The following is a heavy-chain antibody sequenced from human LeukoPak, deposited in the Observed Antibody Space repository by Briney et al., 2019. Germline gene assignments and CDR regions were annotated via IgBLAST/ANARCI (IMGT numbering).Heavy chain of an antibody. J-gene: IGHJ4*02. D-gene: IGHD2-2*01. V-gene: IGHV4-39*02. Sequence: SGTLSLTCTVSGGSISSSSYFWGWIRQPPGKGLEWIGSIFYSGSTYYNPSLNSRVTMTIDTSTSTAYMELRSLRSDDTAVYYCARVAEDCSSTRCYAGVDYWGQGTLVTVSS. CDR1: GGSISSSSYF. CDR2: IFYSGST. CDR3: ARVAEDCSSTRCYAGVDY.